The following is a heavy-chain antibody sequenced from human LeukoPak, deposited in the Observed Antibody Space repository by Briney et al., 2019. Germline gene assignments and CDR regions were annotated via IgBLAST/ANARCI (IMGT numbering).Heavy chain of an antibody. D-gene: IGHD6-13*01. Sequence: GGSLRLSCAASRFTFSAYSMTWVRQAPGKGLEWVSAISGSGGNTYYADSVKGRFTISRDNSKNTLYLQMNSLRAEDTAAYYCARGGILYGMDVWGQGTTVTVSS. CDR1: RFTFSAYS. CDR3: ARGGILYGMDV. J-gene: IGHJ6*02. CDR2: ISGSGGNT. V-gene: IGHV3-23*01.